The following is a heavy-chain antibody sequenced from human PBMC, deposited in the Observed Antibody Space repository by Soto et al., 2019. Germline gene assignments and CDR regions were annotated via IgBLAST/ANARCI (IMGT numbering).Heavy chain of an antibody. CDR3: ARDGGLYYYYYGMDV. Sequence: PGGSLRLSCAASGFTVSSNYMSWVRQAPGKGLEWVSVIYSGGSTYYADSVKGRFTISRDNSKNTLYLQMNSLRAEDTAVYYCARDGGLYYYYYGMDVWGQGTTVTVSS. CDR2: IYSGGST. J-gene: IGHJ6*02. D-gene: IGHD3-16*01. V-gene: IGHV3-66*01. CDR1: GFTVSSNY.